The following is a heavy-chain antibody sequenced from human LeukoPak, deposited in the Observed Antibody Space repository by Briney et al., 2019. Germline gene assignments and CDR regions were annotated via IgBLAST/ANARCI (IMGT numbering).Heavy chain of an antibody. J-gene: IGHJ4*02. CDR3: ARRPYSSSWYYDY. CDR1: GFTFSSYA. Sequence: GGSLRLSCAASGFTFSSYAMHWVRQAPGKGLEWVAVISYDGSNRYYADSVKGRFTISRDNSKNTLYLQMNSLRAEDTAVYYCARRPYSSSWYYDYWGQGTLVTVSS. V-gene: IGHV3-30-3*01. D-gene: IGHD6-13*01. CDR2: ISYDGSNR.